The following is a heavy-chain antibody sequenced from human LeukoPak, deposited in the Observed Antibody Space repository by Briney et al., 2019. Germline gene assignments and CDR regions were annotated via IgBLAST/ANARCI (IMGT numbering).Heavy chain of an antibody. Sequence: GGSLRLSCAASGFAFSSYSMNWVRQAPGKGLEWVSSISSSSSYIYYADSVKGRFTISRDNAKNSLYLQMNSLRAEDTAVYYCARDNYYDSSGYYYPVGYWGQGTLVTVSS. CDR2: ISSSSSYI. V-gene: IGHV3-21*01. J-gene: IGHJ4*02. D-gene: IGHD3-22*01. CDR1: GFAFSSYS. CDR3: ARDNYYDSSGYYYPVGY.